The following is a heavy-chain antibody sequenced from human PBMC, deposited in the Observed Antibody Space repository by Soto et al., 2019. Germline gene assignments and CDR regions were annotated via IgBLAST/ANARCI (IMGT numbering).Heavy chain of an antibody. D-gene: IGHD4-17*01. J-gene: IGHJ5*02. Sequence: ASVKVSCKVSGSTFSDYSIHWVRQAPGERLQWMGRINAGNGNTENSQKFQGRVTITRDTSANTAYMELRSLRSDDTAVYYCARDPNDYGDYPNWFDPWGQGTLVTVSS. CDR3: ARDPNDYGDYPNWFDP. CDR2: INAGNGNT. CDR1: GSTFSDYS. V-gene: IGHV1-3*01.